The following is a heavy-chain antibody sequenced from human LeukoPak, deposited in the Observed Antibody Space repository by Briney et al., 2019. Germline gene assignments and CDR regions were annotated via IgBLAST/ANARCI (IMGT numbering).Heavy chain of an antibody. J-gene: IGHJ6*03. CDR1: GGSISSYY. CDR3: ARRISDYMDV. CDR2: IHYTGST. V-gene: IGHV4-59*08. Sequence: SETLSLTCTVSGGSISSYYWSWIRQSPGKGLECIGYIHYTGSTNYNPSLKSRVTISVDTSKNQFSLKLSSVTAADTAVYYCARRISDYMDVWGKGTTVTVSS. D-gene: IGHD2-15*01.